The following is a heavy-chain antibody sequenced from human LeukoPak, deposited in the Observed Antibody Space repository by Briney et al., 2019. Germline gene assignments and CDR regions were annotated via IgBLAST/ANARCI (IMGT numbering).Heavy chain of an antibody. J-gene: IGHJ4*02. D-gene: IGHD6-19*01. CDR2: IWYDGSNK. CDR1: GFTFSSYG. Sequence: GGSLRLSCAASGFTFSSYGMHWVRQAPGKGLEWVAVIWYDGSNKYYADSVKGRFTISRDNSKNTLYLQMNSLRAEGTAVYYCARGGEQWLRYFDYWGQGTLVTVS. V-gene: IGHV3-33*01. CDR3: ARGGEQWLRYFDY.